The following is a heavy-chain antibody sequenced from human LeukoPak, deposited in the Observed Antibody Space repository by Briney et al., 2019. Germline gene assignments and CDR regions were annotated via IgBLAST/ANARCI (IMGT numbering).Heavy chain of an antibody. Sequence: PSETLSLTCTVSGGSISSYWSWIRQPAGKGLEWIGRIYTSGSTNYNPSLKSRVTMSVDTSKNQFSLKLSSVTAADTAVYYCARDRELWFGELLFSNWFDPWGQGTLVTVSS. V-gene: IGHV4-4*07. CDR1: GGSISSY. CDR3: ARDRELWFGELLFSNWFDP. J-gene: IGHJ5*02. CDR2: IYTSGST. D-gene: IGHD3-10*01.